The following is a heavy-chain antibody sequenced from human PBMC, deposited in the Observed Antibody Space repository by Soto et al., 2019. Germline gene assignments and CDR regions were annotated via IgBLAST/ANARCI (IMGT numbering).Heavy chain of an antibody. Sequence: EVQLVESGGGLVQPGRSLRLSFAASGFTFDDYAMHWVRQAPGKGLEWVSGISWNSGSIGYADSVKGRFTISRDNAKTSLYLQMNSLRAEDTALYYCAKDLTSYYYDSSGYFGYWGQGTLVTVSS. V-gene: IGHV3-9*01. J-gene: IGHJ4*02. CDR3: AKDLTSYYYDSSGYFGY. D-gene: IGHD3-22*01. CDR2: ISWNSGSI. CDR1: GFTFDDYA.